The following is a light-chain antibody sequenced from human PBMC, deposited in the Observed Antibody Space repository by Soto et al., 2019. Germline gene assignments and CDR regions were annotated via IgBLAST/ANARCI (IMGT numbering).Light chain of an antibody. V-gene: IGKV1-33*01. CDR3: QQYYDDLPLT. Sequence: DIQMTQSPSSLSASVGDRVTITCQASQDINNYLNWYQQKPGRAPKLLMYGASVLETGVPSRFSGSGSGTDFTFTISSLQPEDAATYLCQQYYDDLPLTFGGGTKVDSK. J-gene: IGKJ4*01. CDR2: GAS. CDR1: QDINNY.